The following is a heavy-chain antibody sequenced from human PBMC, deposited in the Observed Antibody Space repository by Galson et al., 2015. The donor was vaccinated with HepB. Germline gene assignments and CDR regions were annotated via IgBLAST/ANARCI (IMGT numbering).Heavy chain of an antibody. D-gene: IGHD5-12*01. V-gene: IGHV4-39*07. CDR1: GGSINYSNYY. CDR2: IYFSGSI. Sequence: SEPLSLTCTVSGGSINYSNYYWGWVRQPPGKGLEWIGNIYFSGSIFYNPSLKSRVTISLDTSADQFFLNLNSVTAADTAVYYCFRDPSGYGLSDYWGQGSLVTVSS. J-gene: IGHJ4*02. CDR3: FRDPSGYGLSDY.